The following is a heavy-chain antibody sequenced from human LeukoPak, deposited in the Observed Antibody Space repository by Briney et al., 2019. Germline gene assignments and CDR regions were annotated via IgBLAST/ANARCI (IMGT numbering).Heavy chain of an antibody. CDR3: ARHWRLFDF. Sequence: ASVKVSCKASGGTFSNYAISWVRQAPGQGLEWVGWINTNIGNSTYAQGFTGRFVFSLDTSVSTAYLQISSLKAEDTAVYYCARHWRLFDFWGQGTLVTVSS. J-gene: IGHJ4*02. CDR2: INTNIGNS. D-gene: IGHD1-1*01. CDR1: GGTFSNYA. V-gene: IGHV7-4-1*02.